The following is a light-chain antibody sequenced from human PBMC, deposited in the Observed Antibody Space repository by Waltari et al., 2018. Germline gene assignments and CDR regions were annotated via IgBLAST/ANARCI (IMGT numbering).Light chain of an antibody. CDR2: IHRDGSH. CDR1: SGHSGNI. J-gene: IGLJ3*02. Sequence: QLVLTQSPSASASLGASVKLTCTLASGHSGNIVAWLQQQPEEGTRYFMKIHRDGSHSKGDEIPDRFTGSSSGAGRYLTISGGQAEEEADYYCQPGGHGTWVFGGGTKLTVL. V-gene: IGLV4-69*01. CDR3: QPGGHGTWV.